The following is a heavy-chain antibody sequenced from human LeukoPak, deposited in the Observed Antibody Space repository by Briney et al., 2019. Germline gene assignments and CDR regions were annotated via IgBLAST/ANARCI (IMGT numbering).Heavy chain of an antibody. CDR3: AKAGIAAAGSYY. Sequence: GGSLRLSCAASGFTFSSYGMHWVRQAPGKGLEWVAVISYDGSNKYYADSVKGRFTISRDNSKNTLYLQMNSLRAEDTAVYYCAKAGIAAAGSYYWGQGTLVTVSS. CDR2: ISYDGSNK. D-gene: IGHD6-13*01. CDR1: GFTFSSYG. J-gene: IGHJ4*02. V-gene: IGHV3-30*18.